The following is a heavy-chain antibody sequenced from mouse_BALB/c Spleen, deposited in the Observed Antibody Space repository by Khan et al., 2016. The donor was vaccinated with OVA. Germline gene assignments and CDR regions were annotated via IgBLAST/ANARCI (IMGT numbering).Heavy chain of an antibody. V-gene: IGHV1S137*01. CDR3: ERGGGGDRFAY. CDR2: VNTYYGDA. CDR1: GYTFTDFT. Sequence: VQQSGAELVRPGVSVKISCKGSGYTFTDFTMHWVKQSHAKSLEWIGVVNTYYGDATYNQKFKGKATMTVDKSSTTAYMELARLTSEDSAIYDGERGGGGDRFAYWGQGTLVTVSA. J-gene: IGHJ3*01.